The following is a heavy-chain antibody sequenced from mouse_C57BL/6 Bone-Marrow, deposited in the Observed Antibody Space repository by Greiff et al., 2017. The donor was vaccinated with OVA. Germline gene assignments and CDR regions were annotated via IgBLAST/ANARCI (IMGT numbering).Heavy chain of an antibody. CDR1: GYTFTDFY. Sequence: QVQLQQSGAELVRPGASVKLSCKASGYTFTDFYINWVKQRPGQGLEWIARIYPGSGNTYYNEKFKGKATLTAEKSSSTAYMQLSSLTSEDSAVYFCARAYYYGSSYVAMDYWGQGTSVTVSS. D-gene: IGHD1-1*01. CDR2: IYPGSGNT. V-gene: IGHV1-76*01. CDR3: ARAYYYGSSYVAMDY. J-gene: IGHJ4*01.